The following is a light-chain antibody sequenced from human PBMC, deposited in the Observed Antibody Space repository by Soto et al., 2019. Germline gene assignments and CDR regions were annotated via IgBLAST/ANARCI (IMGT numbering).Light chain of an antibody. J-gene: IGKJ1*01. CDR1: QSLLQSNGYNY. CDR2: FGS. Sequence: DIVMTQSPLSLPVTPGEPASISCSSSQSLLQSNGYNYLDWYLQKPGQSPQLLIYFGSYRASGVPDRFRGSGLGTYSPLKIRRVEAEDVGIYYCMQSQQSPPTFGQGTKVEI. CDR3: MQSQQSPPT. V-gene: IGKV2-28*01.